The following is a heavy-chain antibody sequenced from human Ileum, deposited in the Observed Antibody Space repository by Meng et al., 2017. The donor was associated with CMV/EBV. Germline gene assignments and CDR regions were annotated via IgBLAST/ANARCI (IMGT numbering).Heavy chain of an antibody. Sequence: GGSLRLSCTASGFTFGDYAMSWVRQAPGKGLEWVGFIRSKAYGGTTEYAASVKGRFTISRDDSKSIAYLQMNSLKTEDTAVYYCTPHTSPLGWGQGTLVTVSS. CDR1: GFTFGDYA. J-gene: IGHJ4*02. D-gene: IGHD2-2*02. CDR3: TPHTSPLG. CDR2: IRSKAYGGTT. V-gene: IGHV3-49*04.